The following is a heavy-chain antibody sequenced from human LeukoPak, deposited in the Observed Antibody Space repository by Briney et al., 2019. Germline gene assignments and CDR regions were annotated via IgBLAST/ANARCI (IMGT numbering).Heavy chain of an antibody. J-gene: IGHJ6*03. CDR3: ARGTVGATTSYYYYYMDV. D-gene: IGHD1-26*01. CDR2: IIPIFGTA. CDR1: GGTFSSYA. Sequence: SVKVSCKASGGTFSSYAISWVRQAPGQGLEWMGGIIPIFGTANYAQKFQGRVTITADESTSTAYMELSSLRSEDTAAYYCARGTVGATTSYYYYYMDVWGKGTTVTVSS. V-gene: IGHV1-69*13.